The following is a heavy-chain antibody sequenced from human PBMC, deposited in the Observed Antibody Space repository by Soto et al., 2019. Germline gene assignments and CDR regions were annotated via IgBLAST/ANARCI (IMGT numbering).Heavy chain of an antibody. J-gene: IGHJ4*02. CDR3: AIRYGRAIEY. Sequence: QVQLQESGPGLVKPSETLSITCTVSGGSISSWYWSWIRQPPGKGLEWIGYIYYSGSTNYNPSLKSRVTITVDTSKNQFSLKLSSVTAADTAVYYCAIRYGRAIEYWGQRTLVTVSS. V-gene: IGHV4-59*08. CDR1: GGSISSWY. CDR2: IYYSGST. D-gene: IGHD3-16*01.